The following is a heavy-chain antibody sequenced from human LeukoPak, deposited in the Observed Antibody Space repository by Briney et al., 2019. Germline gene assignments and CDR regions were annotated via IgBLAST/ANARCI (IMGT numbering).Heavy chain of an antibody. D-gene: IGHD6-19*01. CDR3: ATTTSSGWYS. CDR2: INPSGGST. J-gene: IGHJ4*02. Sequence: ASVKVSCKASGYTFTSYYMHWVRQAPGQGLEWMGIINPSGGSTSYAQKFQGRVTMTEDTSTDTAYMELSSLRSEDTAVYYCATTTSSGWYSWGQGTLVTVSS. CDR1: GYTFTSYY. V-gene: IGHV1-46*01.